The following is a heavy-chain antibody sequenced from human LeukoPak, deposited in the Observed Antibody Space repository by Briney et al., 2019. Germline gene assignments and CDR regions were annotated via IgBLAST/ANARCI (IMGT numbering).Heavy chain of an antibody. CDR2: ISWNSGSI. CDR3: AKDGVLKYDSSGYYPN. D-gene: IGHD3-22*01. CDR1: GSTFGDYA. Sequence: GRSLRLSCAASGSTFGDYAMHWVRQAPGKGLEWVSGISWNSGSIGYADSVKGRFTISRDNAKNSLYLQMNSLRAEDTALYYCAKDGVLKYDSSGYYPNWGQGTLVTVSS. V-gene: IGHV3-9*01. J-gene: IGHJ4*02.